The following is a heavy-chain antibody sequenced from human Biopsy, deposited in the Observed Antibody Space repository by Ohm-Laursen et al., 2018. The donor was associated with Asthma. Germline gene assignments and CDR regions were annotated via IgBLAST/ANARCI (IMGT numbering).Heavy chain of an antibody. V-gene: IGHV3-30*18. Sequence: SLRLSCTASGFTFSNYGMHWVLQAPGKGLDWEAVISFDGSNKNYTDSVKGRFTISRDNSRNTLHLQMNSLRAEGTAVYYCAKDVFPGWELRRGPDYWGQGTLVTVSS. J-gene: IGHJ4*02. CDR3: AKDVFPGWELRRGPDY. D-gene: IGHD1-26*01. CDR2: ISFDGSNK. CDR1: GFTFSNYG.